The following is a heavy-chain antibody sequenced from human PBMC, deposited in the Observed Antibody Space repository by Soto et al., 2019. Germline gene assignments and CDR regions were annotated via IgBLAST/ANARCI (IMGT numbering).Heavy chain of an antibody. J-gene: IGHJ4*02. Sequence: SETLSLTCAVYGGSLSGYYWRWIRQPPGKGLEWIGEINHSGSTNYNPSLKSRVTIQVDKSKNQFSQKLSYMTAADTTMYYCARGKDSYGSGSYLNYWGQGTLVNVSS. V-gene: IGHV4-34*01. CDR2: INHSGST. D-gene: IGHD3-10*01. CDR3: ARGKDSYGSGSYLNY. CDR1: GGSLSGYY.